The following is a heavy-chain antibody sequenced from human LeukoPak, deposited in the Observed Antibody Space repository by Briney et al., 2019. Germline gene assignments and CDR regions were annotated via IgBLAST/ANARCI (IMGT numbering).Heavy chain of an antibody. CDR2: IWYDGSNQ. D-gene: IGHD4-17*01. Sequence: GRSLRLSCAASGFSFSSYAMHWVRQAPGKGLEWVAVIWYDGSNQYYADSVRGRFTISRDSSKNTLHLQMNSLRAEDTAAYYCVKSGPDFGDLPSEYYFDFWGQGTLVTVSS. J-gene: IGHJ4*02. V-gene: IGHV3-33*06. CDR1: GFSFSSYA. CDR3: VKSGPDFGDLPSEYYFDF.